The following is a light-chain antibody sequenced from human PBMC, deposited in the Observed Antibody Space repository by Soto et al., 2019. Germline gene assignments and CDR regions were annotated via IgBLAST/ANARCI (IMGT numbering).Light chain of an antibody. J-gene: IGKJ2*03. Sequence: EIVLTQSPGTLSLSPGESATLSCRASQSVSSTNLAWYQQKPGQSPSLVMFGASSRATGIPDRFSGSGSRTDFTLTISRLEPEDFAVYYWQQYGSSPVSFGQGTKLEIK. V-gene: IGKV3-20*01. CDR3: QQYGSSPVS. CDR2: GAS. CDR1: QSVSSTN.